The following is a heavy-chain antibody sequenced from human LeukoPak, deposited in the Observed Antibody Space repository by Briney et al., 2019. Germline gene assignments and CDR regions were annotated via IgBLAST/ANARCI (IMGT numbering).Heavy chain of an antibody. CDR2: IYYSGST. CDR3: ARSLWFGEFLYWPFNY. V-gene: IGHV4-38-2*02. D-gene: IGHD3-10*01. J-gene: IGHJ4*02. Sequence: PSETLSLTCTVSGYSISSGYYWGWIRQPPGKGLEWIGSIYYSGSTYYNPSLKSRVTISVDTSKNQFSLKLSSVTAADTAVYYCARSLWFGEFLYWPFNYWGQGTLVTVSS. CDR1: GYSISSGYY.